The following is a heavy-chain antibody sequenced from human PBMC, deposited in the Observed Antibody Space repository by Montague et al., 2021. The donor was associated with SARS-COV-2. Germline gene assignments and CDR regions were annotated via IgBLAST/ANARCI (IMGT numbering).Heavy chain of an antibody. CDR1: GGSISSSSYD. V-gene: IGHV4-39*01. J-gene: IGHJ4*02. D-gene: IGHD3-22*01. CDR3: ARQSVNYYDSSGYPFDY. CDR2: IDYSGST. Sequence: ETLSLTCTVAGGSISSSSYDWGWIRQPPGKGLEWIGSIDYSGSTYYKPCVKSRVTISVDTSKNQFSLKLSSVTAADTAVYYCARQSVNYYDSSGYPFDYWGQGTPVTVSS.